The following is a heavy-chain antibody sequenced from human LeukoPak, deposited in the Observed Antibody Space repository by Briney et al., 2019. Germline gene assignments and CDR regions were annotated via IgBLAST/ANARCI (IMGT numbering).Heavy chain of an antibody. V-gene: IGHV3-23*01. J-gene: IGHJ6*03. CDR2: ISGNGGST. CDR3: AKVRDGRSTGGTYYYYMDV. CDR1: GFTFSSYA. D-gene: IGHD1-26*01. Sequence: RPGGSLRLSCAASGFTFSSYAMSWVRQAPGKGLEWVSVISGNGGSTHYADSVKGRFTISRDNSKNTLYLQMNTLRVEDTAVFYCAKVRDGRSTGGTYYYYMDVWGEGTTVTVSS.